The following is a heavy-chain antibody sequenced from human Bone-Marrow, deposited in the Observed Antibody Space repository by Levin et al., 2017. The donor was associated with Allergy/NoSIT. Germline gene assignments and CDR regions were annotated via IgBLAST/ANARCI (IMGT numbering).Heavy chain of an antibody. J-gene: IGHJ4*02. CDR1: GFTFSTYW. D-gene: IGHD3-22*01. V-gene: IGHV3-7*01. CDR2: IKRDGSEK. CDR3: AKDQVYYDSRNSYQSEPGH. Sequence: GGSLRLSCEASGFTFSTYWMNWVRQAPGKGLEWVANIKRDGSEKHYVDSVEGRFTISRDNAKNLLYLQIDSLRVEDTAVYYCAKDQVYYDSRNSYQSEPGHWGQGTLVIVSS.